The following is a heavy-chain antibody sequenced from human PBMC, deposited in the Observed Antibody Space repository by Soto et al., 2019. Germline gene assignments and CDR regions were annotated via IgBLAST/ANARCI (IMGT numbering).Heavy chain of an antibody. CDR3: ARTLSWRRGPFDS. V-gene: IGHV3-48*02. Sequence: EVQLVESGGGLIQPGGSLRLSCAASGFIFNTYSMNWVRQAPGKGLAWVSYISGSSQTIFYADSVRGRFTISRDNANNSTYLQMVSLRDEDTAVYYCARTLSWRRGPFDSWGQGTLVPVSS. CDR1: GFIFNTYS. CDR2: ISGSSQTI. D-gene: IGHD2-15*01. J-gene: IGHJ4*02.